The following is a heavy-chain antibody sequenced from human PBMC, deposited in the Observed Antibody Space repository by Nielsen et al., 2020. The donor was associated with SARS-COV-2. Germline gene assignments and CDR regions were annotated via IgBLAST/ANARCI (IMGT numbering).Heavy chain of an antibody. CDR2: ISSTGVYI. CDR1: GFTFSSLW. CDR3: ARGPLGDGMDV. D-gene: IGHD3-16*01. J-gene: IGHJ6*02. V-gene: IGHV3-21*06. Sequence: GESLKISCAASGFTFSSLWMTWVRQAPGKGLEWVSSISSTGVYIYYADSVKGRFTISRDNAKNALYLQMNSLNVEDTAVYYCARGPLGDGMDVWGQGTTVTVSS.